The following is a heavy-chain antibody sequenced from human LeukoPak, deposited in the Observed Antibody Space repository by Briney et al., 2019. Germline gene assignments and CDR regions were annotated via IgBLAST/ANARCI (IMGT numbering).Heavy chain of an antibody. Sequence: RASVKVSCKASGYTFTSYDINWVRQATGQGLEWMGWMNPNSGNTGYAQKFQGRVTMTRNTSISTAYMELSSLRSEDTAVYYCARDSGTTGEVKFDPWGQGTLVTVSS. D-gene: IGHD3-10*01. CDR3: ARDSGTTGEVKFDP. CDR1: GYTFTSYD. J-gene: IGHJ5*02. V-gene: IGHV1-8*01. CDR2: MNPNSGNT.